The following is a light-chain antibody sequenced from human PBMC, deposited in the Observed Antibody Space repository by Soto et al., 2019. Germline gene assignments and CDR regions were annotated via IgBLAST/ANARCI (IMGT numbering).Light chain of an antibody. Sequence: ELVLTQSPCTMSLSPGERATLSCRASQSVSSSYLAWYQQKPGQAPRLLIYCASSRATYIPDRFSGSGSGTDFTRTISRLEPEDFAVYYCQKYGSSPITFGQGTRLEIK. CDR3: QKYGSSPIT. CDR1: QSVSSSY. J-gene: IGKJ5*01. V-gene: IGKV3-20*01. CDR2: CAS.